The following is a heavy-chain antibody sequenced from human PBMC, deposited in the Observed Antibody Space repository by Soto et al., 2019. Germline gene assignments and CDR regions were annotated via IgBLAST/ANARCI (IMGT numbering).Heavy chain of an antibody. CDR3: ARFYYDSSGYLPSPYYYYYGMDV. CDR2: INSIGGT. CDR1: GFTVSSNY. J-gene: IGHJ6*02. Sequence: GGSLRLSCAASGFTVSSNYMSWVRLAPGKGLERVAVINSIGGTYYVDSVKGRFTISRDNAKNSLNLQMNSLRAEDTAVYYCARFYYDSSGYLPSPYYYYYGMDVWGQGTTVTVSS. V-gene: IGHV3-53*01. D-gene: IGHD3-22*01.